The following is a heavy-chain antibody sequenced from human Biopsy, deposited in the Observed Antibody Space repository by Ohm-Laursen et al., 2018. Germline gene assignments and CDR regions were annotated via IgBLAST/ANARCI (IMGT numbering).Heavy chain of an antibody. J-gene: IGHJ4*02. CDR2: INAKTGDT. D-gene: IGHD6-19*01. CDR3: ALQSVAQMKNFDY. CDR1: GYTFTGYH. V-gene: IGHV1-2*02. Sequence: SVKVSCKASGYTFTGYHVHRVRQAPGQGLEWMGWINAKTGDTNYAQKFQGRVTMTKNTSMSTAYMEMSRLRSDDTAVYYCALQSVAQMKNFDYWGQGTLVTVSS.